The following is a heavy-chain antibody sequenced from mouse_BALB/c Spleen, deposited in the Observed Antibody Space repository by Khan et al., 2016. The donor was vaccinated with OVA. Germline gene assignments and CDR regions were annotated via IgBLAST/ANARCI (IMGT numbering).Heavy chain of an antibody. CDR3: ACELRGFTY. Sequence: EVQLQESGPSLVKPSQTLSLTCSVTGDSITSGYWNWIRKFPGNKLEYMGYISYSGNTYYNPSLKSRLFTTRDTSKNQYYLQLNSVTTDDTATFYCACELRGFTYWSQGTLVTVSA. CDR2: ISYSGNT. J-gene: IGHJ3*01. V-gene: IGHV3-8*02. CDR1: GDSITSGY. D-gene: IGHD1-1*01.